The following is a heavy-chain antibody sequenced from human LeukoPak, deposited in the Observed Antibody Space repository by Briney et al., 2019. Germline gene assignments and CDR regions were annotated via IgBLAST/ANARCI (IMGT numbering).Heavy chain of an antibody. D-gene: IGHD2-2*01. CDR3: ARGRYCSSTSCYLPAEYFQH. V-gene: IGHV4-34*01. CDR2: INHSGST. J-gene: IGHJ1*01. Sequence: SETLSLTCAVYGGSFSGYYWSWIRQPPGMGLEWVGEINHSGSTNYNPSLKSRVTISVDTSKNQFSLKLSSVTAADTAVYYCARGRYCSSTSCYLPAEYFQHWGQGTLVTVSS. CDR1: GGSFSGYY.